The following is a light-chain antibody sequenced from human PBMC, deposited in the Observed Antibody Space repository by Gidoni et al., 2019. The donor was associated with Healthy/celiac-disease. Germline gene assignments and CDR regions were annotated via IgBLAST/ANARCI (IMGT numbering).Light chain of an antibody. CDR2: DAS. J-gene: IGKJ5*01. Sequence: EIVLTQSPATLSLSPGERATRSCGASQSVSSSYLAWYQQKPGLAPRLLIYDASSRATGIPDRFSVSGSGTDFTLTISRLEPEDCAVYYCQQYGSSPSITFGQGTRLEIK. V-gene: IGKV3D-20*01. CDR1: QSVSSSY. CDR3: QQYGSSPSIT.